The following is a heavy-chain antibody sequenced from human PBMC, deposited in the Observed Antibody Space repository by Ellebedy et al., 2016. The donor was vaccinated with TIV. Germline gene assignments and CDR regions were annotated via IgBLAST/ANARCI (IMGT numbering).Heavy chain of an antibody. D-gene: IGHD3-10*01. V-gene: IGHV3-48*04. J-gene: IGHJ4*02. CDR2: ISASGATI. Sequence: GESLKISCAASGLTLSTSSMNWVRQSPGKGLEWLSYISASGATIYYADAVKGRFTISRDNARDLLYLQMRSLRAEDTAIYYGAREGWGETVRGYWGQGTQVTVSS. CDR3: AREGWGETVRGY. CDR1: GLTLSTSS.